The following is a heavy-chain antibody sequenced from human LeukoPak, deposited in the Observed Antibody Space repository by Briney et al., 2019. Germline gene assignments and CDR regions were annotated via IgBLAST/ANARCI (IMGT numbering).Heavy chain of an antibody. CDR2: IGSSGGST. CDR1: GFTFSSYA. J-gene: IGHJ4*02. D-gene: IGHD3-10*01. Sequence: GGSLRLSCAASGFTFSSYAMSWVRQAPGKGLDWVPGIGSSGGSTYYADSVKGRFTIPRDNSKNTLYLQMNSLRAEDTAVYYCTSGSYYVYWGQGTLVTVSS. V-gene: IGHV3-23*01. CDR3: TSGSYYVY.